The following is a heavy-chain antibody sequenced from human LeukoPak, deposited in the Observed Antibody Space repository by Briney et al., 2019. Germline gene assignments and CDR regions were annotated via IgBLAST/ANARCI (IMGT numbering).Heavy chain of an antibody. Sequence: NPSETLSLTCTVSGGSLSSYFWSWIRQPPGKGLEWIAYIYYSGSTNYNPSLKSRVTISVDTSKNQFSLKLSFVTAADTAVYYCARQPSSWFTSFDSWGQGTLVTVSS. CDR1: GGSLSSYF. CDR2: IYYSGST. CDR3: ARQPSSWFTSFDS. V-gene: IGHV4-59*01. D-gene: IGHD6-13*01. J-gene: IGHJ4*02.